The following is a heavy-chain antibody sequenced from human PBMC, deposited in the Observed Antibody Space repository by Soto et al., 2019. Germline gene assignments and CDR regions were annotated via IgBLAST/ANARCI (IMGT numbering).Heavy chain of an antibody. CDR3: ARVGAYSRNAFDI. CDR1: GYTFTSYA. D-gene: IGHD6-13*01. V-gene: IGHV1-3*01. Sequence: ASVRVSRKASGYTFTSYAMHWVRLAPGQRLEWMGWINAGNGNTKYSQKFQGRVTITRDTSASTAYMELSSLRSEDTAVYYCARVGAYSRNAFDIWGQGTMVTVSS. CDR2: INAGNGNT. J-gene: IGHJ3*02.